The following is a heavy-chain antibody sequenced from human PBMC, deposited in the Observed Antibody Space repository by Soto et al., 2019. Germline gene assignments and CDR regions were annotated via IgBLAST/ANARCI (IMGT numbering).Heavy chain of an antibody. Sequence: PGGSLRLSCAASPFMFRSYWMTWVRQAPGKGLERVANINQDGSEKYYVDSVKGRFTISRDNAKNSVYLQMNSLRAEDTAIYYCTRDEAASGWAWRRTLGYSSSWRDAFDIWGQGTMVTVS. CDR2: INQDGSEK. CDR1: PFMFRSYW. J-gene: IGHJ3*02. D-gene: IGHD6-13*01. V-gene: IGHV3-7*03. CDR3: TRDEAASGWAWRRTLGYSSSWRDAFDI.